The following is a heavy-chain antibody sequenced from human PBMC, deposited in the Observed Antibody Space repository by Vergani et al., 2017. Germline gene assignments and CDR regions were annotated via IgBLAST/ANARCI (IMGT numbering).Heavy chain of an antibody. J-gene: IGHJ1*01. CDR2: ISYDGTQK. Sequence: QVHLLESGGGVVQPGRSLRLSCVVSGFTSSFYGMHWVRQAPGKGLEWVAVISYDGTQKYYADSVKGRFTISRDNYKSTLYLQMNILRTEDTAVYYCATKSCGTPGCQIGYFREWGQGTLVTVSS. D-gene: IGHD1-1*01. CDR1: GFTSSFYG. V-gene: IGHV3-30*03. CDR3: ATKSCGTPGCQIGYFRE.